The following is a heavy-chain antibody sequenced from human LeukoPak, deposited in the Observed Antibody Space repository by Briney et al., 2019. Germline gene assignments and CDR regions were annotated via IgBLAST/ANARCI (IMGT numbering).Heavy chain of an antibody. J-gene: IGHJ4*02. CDR2: IYSGGST. CDR3: AKEADIAAAGYAPGY. V-gene: IGHV3-66*01. CDR1: GFTVSSNY. D-gene: IGHD6-13*01. Sequence: GGSLRLSCAASGFTVSSNYMSWVRQAPGKGLEWVSVIYSGGSTYYADSVKGRFTISRDNSKNTLYLQMNSLRAEDTAVYYCAKEADIAAAGYAPGYWGQGTLVTVSS.